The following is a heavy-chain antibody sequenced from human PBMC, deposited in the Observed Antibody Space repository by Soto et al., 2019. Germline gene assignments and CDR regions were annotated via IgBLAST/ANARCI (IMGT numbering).Heavy chain of an antibody. CDR1: GFTFSSYT. D-gene: IGHD6-13*01. CDR2: IGANGVTT. V-gene: IGHV3-23*01. CDR3: AKKQKLTAGDVFFDY. Sequence: DVELLESGGGLVQPGGSLRLSCAASGFTFSSYTMSWVRQPPGKGLEWVSVIGANGVTTYFADFMKGRFTISRDNFKNTMSLQMNSLRAEDTAVYYCAKKQKLTAGDVFFDYWGQGTPVTVSS. J-gene: IGHJ4*02.